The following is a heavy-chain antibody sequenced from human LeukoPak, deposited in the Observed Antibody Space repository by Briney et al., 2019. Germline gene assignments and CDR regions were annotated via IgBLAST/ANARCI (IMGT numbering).Heavy chain of an antibody. V-gene: IGHV1-18*01. J-gene: IGHJ5*02. D-gene: IGHD3-10*01. CDR2: ISAYNGNT. Sequence: GASVKVSCKASGGTFSSYAISWVRQAPGQGLEWMGWISAYNGNTNYAQKLQGRVTMTTDTSTSTAYMELRSLRSDDTAVYYCARTSYYYGSGSYYNAPRLGWFDPWGQGTLVTVSS. CDR3: ARTSYYYGSGSYYNAPRLGWFDP. CDR1: GGTFSSYA.